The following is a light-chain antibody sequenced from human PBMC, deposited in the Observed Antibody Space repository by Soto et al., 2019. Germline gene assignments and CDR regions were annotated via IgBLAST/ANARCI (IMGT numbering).Light chain of an antibody. CDR1: RTISNY. V-gene: IGKV1-39*01. J-gene: IGKJ1*01. CDR2: AAS. Sequence: DIQITQSPSSLSASGGDRVTITCRASRTISNYLNWYQQKSGKVPILLISAASSLQPGVPSTSSGTGTGTAFTLTINSLPPEDSATYYCQQSYSVPRFGPGTRGDLK. CDR3: QQSYSVPR.